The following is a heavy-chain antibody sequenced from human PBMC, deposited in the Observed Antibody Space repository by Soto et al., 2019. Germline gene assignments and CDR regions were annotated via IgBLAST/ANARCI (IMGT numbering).Heavy chain of an antibody. D-gene: IGHD2-21*02. J-gene: IGHJ5*02. V-gene: IGHV4-4*02. CDR3: AREVVTAGGNNYFDP. Sequence: SETLSLTCGVSGGTVASSHWWSWVRQSPGGGLEWIGNVYHTGDTNFNPSLQSRVTISVDKSNNQFSLRLNSLTAADTAVYFCAREVVTAGGNNYFDPWGPGTLVTVSS. CDR1: GGTVASSHW. CDR2: VYHTGDT.